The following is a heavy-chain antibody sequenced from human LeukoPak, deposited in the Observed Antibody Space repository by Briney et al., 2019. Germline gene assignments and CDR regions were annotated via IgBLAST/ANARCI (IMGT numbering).Heavy chain of an antibody. CDR1: GYTFTGYY. CDR2: INPNSGGT. D-gene: IGHD3-9*01. J-gene: IGHJ4*02. Sequence: ASVKVSCKASGYTFTGYYMHWVRQAPGQGLEWMGWINPNSGGTNYAQKFQGRVTMTRDTSISTAYMKLSRLRSDDTAVYYCARMEEYYDILTGYYEWYYFDYWGQGTLVTVSS. CDR3: ARMEEYYDILTGYYEWYYFDY. V-gene: IGHV1-2*02.